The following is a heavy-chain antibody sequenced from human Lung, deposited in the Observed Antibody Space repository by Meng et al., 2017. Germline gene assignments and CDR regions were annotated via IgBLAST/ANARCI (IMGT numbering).Heavy chain of an antibody. D-gene: IGHD3-22*01. V-gene: IGHV1-69*02. CDR3: ARQKPTGYYDSSGYYYILGGFDY. CDR1: GGTFSSYT. CDR2: IIPILGIA. Sequence: SVMVSCSASGGTFSSYTISWVRHAPGQGREWMGRIIPILGIANDAQKFQGRVTITADKSTSTAYMELSSLRSEDTAVYYCARQKPTGYYDSSGYYYILGGFDYWGQGTLVTVSS. J-gene: IGHJ4*02.